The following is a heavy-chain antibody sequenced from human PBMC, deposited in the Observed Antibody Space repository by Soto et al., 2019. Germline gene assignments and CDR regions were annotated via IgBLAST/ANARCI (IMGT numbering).Heavy chain of an antibody. D-gene: IGHD2-8*01. CDR2: ISYGGSNK. V-gene: IGHV3-30*18. CDR1: GFTFSSYG. Sequence: SLRLSCAASGFTFSSYGMHWVRQAPGKGLEWVAVISYGGSNKYYADSVKGRFTISRDNSKNTLYLQMNSLRAEDTAVYYCAKEIVRSHYYYGMDVWGQGTTVTVSS. J-gene: IGHJ6*02. CDR3: AKEIVRSHYYYGMDV.